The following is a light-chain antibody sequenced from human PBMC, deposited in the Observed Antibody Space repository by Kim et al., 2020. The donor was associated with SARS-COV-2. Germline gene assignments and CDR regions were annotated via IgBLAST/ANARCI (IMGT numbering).Light chain of an antibody. V-gene: IGKV1-5*03. J-gene: IGKJ1*01. CDR3: QQYHSFWT. CDR2: KTS. Sequence: DIQMTQAPSTLSASIGDRVTLTCRASQDISPWVAWYQQKPGKAPRLLIYKTSSLQNGVPTRFSGSGFGAEFTLTIASLQPDDFATYYCQQYHSFWTFGQGTKVEIK. CDR1: QDISPW.